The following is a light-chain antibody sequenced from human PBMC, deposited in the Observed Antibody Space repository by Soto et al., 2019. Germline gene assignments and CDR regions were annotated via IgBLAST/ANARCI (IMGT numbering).Light chain of an antibody. CDR1: QSVRSSY. Sequence: IVLTQSPATLSLSPGDRATLSCGASQSVRSSYVAWYQQKAGLAPRLLIYDGSSRASGIPDRFSGSGSGTAFTLTSGRLEPEDFAVYYCQQYDNSAPLSFGGGTKVQMK. V-gene: IGKV3D-20*01. CDR3: QQYDNSAPLS. CDR2: DGS. J-gene: IGKJ4*01.